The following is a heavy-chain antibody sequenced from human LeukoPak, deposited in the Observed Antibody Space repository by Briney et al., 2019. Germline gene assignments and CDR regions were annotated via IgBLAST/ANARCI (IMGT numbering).Heavy chain of an antibody. J-gene: IGHJ6*02. CDR2: INSSGSTI. CDR1: GFTFSDYY. Sequence: GGSLRLSCAASGFTFSDYYMSWIRQAPGKGLEWVSYINSSGSTIYYADSVKGRFTISRDNAKNSLYLQMNSLRAEDTAVNYCARDLNLEWLLSPFYYYYYGMDVWGQGTTVTVSS. V-gene: IGHV3-11*04. CDR3: ARDLNLEWLLSPFYYYYYGMDV. D-gene: IGHD3-3*01.